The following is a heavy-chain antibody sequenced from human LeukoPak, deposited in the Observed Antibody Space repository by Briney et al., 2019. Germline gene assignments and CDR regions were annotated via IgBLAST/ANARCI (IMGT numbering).Heavy chain of an antibody. Sequence: GASVKVSCKASGGTFSSYAISWVRQAPGQGLEWMGRIIPILGIANYAQKFQGRVTITADKSTSTAYMELSSLRSEDTAVYYCASEERWIQLWFSPDYWGQGTLVTVSS. V-gene: IGHV1-69*04. CDR2: IIPILGIA. CDR3: ASEERWIQLWFSPDY. CDR1: GGTFSSYA. D-gene: IGHD5-18*01. J-gene: IGHJ4*02.